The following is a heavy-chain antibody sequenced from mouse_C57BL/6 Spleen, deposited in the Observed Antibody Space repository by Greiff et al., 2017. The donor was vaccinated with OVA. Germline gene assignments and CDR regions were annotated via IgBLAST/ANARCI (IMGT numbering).Heavy chain of an antibody. CDR3: ARHDYGSSYYFDY. CDR2: ISSGGSYT. J-gene: IGHJ2*01. Sequence: EVKVVESGGDLVKPGGSLKLSCAASGFTFSSYGMSWVRQTPDKRLEWVATISSGGSYTYYPDSVKGRFTISRDNAKNTLYLQMSSLKSEDTAMYYCARHDYGSSYYFDYWGQGTTLTVSS. V-gene: IGHV5-6*01. CDR1: GFTFSSYG. D-gene: IGHD1-1*01.